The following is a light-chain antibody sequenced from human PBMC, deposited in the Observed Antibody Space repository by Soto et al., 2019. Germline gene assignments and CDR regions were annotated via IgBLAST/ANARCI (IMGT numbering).Light chain of an antibody. CDR2: NVS. J-gene: IGLJ2*01. V-gene: IGLV2-14*01. CDR1: SGDIGAHTY. CDR3: SSYAGGFVV. Sequence: QSALTQPASVSGSPGQSITISCTGTSGDIGAHTYVSWFQQHPGKVPKVIIYNVSTRPSGISDRFSGSKSGNTASLTISGLQAEDEADYYCSSYAGGFVVFGGGTKLTVL.